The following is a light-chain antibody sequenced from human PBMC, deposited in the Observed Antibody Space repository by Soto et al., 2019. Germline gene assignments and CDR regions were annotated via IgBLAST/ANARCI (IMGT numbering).Light chain of an antibody. Sequence: ETVLTQSPGTVSLSPGERATLSCRTSQSVNSNYLAWYQQKPGQAPRLLIYGVFNRATGIPDRFSGSVSGTDFTLTISGLEPEDYAVYYCQHYDGSPRTFGQGTKLEIK. CDR3: QHYDGSPRT. V-gene: IGKV3-20*01. J-gene: IGKJ2*01. CDR1: QSVNSNY. CDR2: GVF.